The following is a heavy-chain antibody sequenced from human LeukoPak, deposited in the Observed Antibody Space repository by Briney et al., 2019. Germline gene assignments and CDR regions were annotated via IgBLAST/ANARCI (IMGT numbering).Heavy chain of an antibody. CDR2: INTDGSIT. J-gene: IGHJ1*01. Sequence: GGSLRLSCAASGFTFSDHWMSWVRQAPGKGLEYVSPINTDGSITNYADSVKGRFTISRDNAKNTLYLQMNSLRSDDTAVYYCARVRPSVGEATSEYFQDWGQGTLVTVSS. D-gene: IGHD1-26*01. CDR3: ARVRPSVGEATSEYFQD. CDR1: GFTFSDHW. V-gene: IGHV3-74*01.